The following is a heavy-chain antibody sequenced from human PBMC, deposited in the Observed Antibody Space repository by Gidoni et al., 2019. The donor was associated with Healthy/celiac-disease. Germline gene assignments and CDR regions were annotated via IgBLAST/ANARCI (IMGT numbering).Heavy chain of an antibody. CDR3: SREKVVPAAMDYYYYYGMDV. V-gene: IGHV1-69*01. CDR1: ADSFSRYA. CDR2: IIPIFGTA. D-gene: IGHD2-2*01. Sequence: QVQLVQSGAEVKKPGSSVKVSCRASADSFSRYAISWVRQDPGKGLEWMGGIIPIFGTANYAQKFQGRVTITADESTSTAYMELSSLRSEDTAVYYCSREKVVPAAMDYYYYYGMDVWGQGTTVTVSS. J-gene: IGHJ6*02.